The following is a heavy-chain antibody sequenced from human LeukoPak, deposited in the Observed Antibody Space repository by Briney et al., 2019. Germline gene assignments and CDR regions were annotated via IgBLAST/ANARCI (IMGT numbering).Heavy chain of an antibody. V-gene: IGHV3-30*04. CDR1: GFTFSSYA. D-gene: IGHD3-9*01. J-gene: IGHJ4*02. Sequence: PGRSLRLSCAASGFTFSSYAMHWVRQAPGKGLEWVAVISYDGSNKYYADSVKGRFTISRDNSKNTLFLQMNTLRDEDTAVYYCARLRYFDWLGDYWGQGTLVTVSS. CDR2: ISYDGSNK. CDR3: ARLRYFDWLGDY.